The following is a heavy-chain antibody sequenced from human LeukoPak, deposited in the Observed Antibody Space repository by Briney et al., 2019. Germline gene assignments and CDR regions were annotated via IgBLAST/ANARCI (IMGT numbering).Heavy chain of an antibody. V-gene: IGHV3-9*01. CDR1: GISFDDYA. J-gene: IGHJ4*02. CDR2: ISWNSGSI. D-gene: IGHD4-17*01. Sequence: GGSLRLSCAASGISFDDYAMHWVRQAPGKGLEWVSGISWNSGSIGYADSVKGRFTISRDNAKNSLCLQMNSLRAEDTALYYCAKATVTDVGYFDYWGQGTLVTVSS. CDR3: AKATVTDVGYFDY.